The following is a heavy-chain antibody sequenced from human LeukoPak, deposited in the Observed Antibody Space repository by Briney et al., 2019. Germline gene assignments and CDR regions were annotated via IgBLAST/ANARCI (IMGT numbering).Heavy chain of an antibody. Sequence: GGSLRLSCAASGFTFSSYWMHWVRQAPGKGLEWVAVISYDGSNKYYADSVKGRFTISRDNSKNTLYLQMNSLRAEDTAVYYCARGYDSSGYYGDYWGQGTLVTVSS. D-gene: IGHD3-22*01. V-gene: IGHV3-30-3*01. CDR3: ARGYDSSGYYGDY. CDR2: ISYDGSNK. CDR1: GFTFSSYW. J-gene: IGHJ4*02.